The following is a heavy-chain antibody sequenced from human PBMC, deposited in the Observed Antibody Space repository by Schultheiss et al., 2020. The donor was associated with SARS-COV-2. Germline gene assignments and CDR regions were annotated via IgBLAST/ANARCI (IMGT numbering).Heavy chain of an antibody. CDR2: ISAYNGNT. CDR1: GYTFTSYG. D-gene: IGHD2-2*01. Sequence: ASVKVSCKASGYTFTSYGISWVRQAPGQGLEWMGWISAYNGNTNYAQKLQGRVTMTTDTSTSTAYMELRSLESEDTAVYYCASPLPAAYGMDVWGQGTTVTVSS. CDR3: ASPLPAAYGMDV. V-gene: IGHV1-18*01. J-gene: IGHJ6*02.